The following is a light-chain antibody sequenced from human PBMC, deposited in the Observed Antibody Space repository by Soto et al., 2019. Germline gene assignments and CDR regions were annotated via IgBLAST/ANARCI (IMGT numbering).Light chain of an antibody. Sequence: QPVLTQPPSVSGAPGQRVTVSCTGRSSNIGAGYDVHWYEQLPGTAPKLLIYGNTNRPSGVPDRFSGTKSGTSASLAITGLQAEDEADYYCQSYDRSLSGWVFGGGTKLTVL. V-gene: IGLV1-40*01. CDR1: SSNIGAGYD. CDR2: GNT. CDR3: QSYDRSLSGWV. J-gene: IGLJ2*01.